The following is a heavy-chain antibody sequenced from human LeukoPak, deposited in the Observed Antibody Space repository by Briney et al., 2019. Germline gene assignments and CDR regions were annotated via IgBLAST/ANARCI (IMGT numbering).Heavy chain of an antibody. CDR3: ARGMGALLGRAFDI. Sequence: SETLSLTCTVSGDSISTGNYWGWIRQPPGKGLEWIGSIYYSGSTYYNPSLKSRVTISIDTSKNQFSLKLSSVTAADTAVYCCARGMGALLGRAFDIWGQGTMVSVSS. V-gene: IGHV4-38-2*02. CDR1: GDSISTGNY. D-gene: IGHD3-16*01. J-gene: IGHJ3*02. CDR2: IYYSGST.